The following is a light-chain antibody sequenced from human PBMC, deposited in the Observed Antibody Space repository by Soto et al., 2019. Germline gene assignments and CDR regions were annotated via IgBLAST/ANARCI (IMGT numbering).Light chain of an antibody. CDR3: SSYAGSYVV. Sequence: QSALTQPRSVSGSPGQSVPISCTGTSSDVGGYNYVSWYQQHPGKAPKLMIFDVSQRPSGVPDRFSGSKSGNTASLTISGLQAEDEADYYCSSYAGSYVVFGGGTKLTVL. CDR1: SSDVGGYNY. J-gene: IGLJ2*01. CDR2: DVS. V-gene: IGLV2-11*01.